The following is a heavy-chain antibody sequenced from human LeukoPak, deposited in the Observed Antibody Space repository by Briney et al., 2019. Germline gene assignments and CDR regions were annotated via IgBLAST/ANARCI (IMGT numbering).Heavy chain of an antibody. V-gene: IGHV3-21*01. Sequence: PGGSLRLSCAASGFTFSIHGMHWVRQAPGKGLEWVSSISTSSSYIYYADSVKGRFTISRDNAKNSLYLQMNSLRAEDTAVYYCARESDTVMVSGTYFDYWGQGTLVTVSS. CDR2: ISTSSSYI. J-gene: IGHJ4*02. CDR1: GFTFSIHG. D-gene: IGHD5-18*01. CDR3: ARESDTVMVSGTYFDY.